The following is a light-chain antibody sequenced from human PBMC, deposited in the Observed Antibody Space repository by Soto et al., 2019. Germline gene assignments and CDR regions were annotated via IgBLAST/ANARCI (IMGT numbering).Light chain of an antibody. CDR3: QSYDSSLSAL. CDR1: SSNIGAGYD. Sequence: QAVVTQPPSVSGAPGQRVTISCTGSSSNIGAGYDVHWYQQFPGTAPKLLIYGNSNRPSGVPDRFSGSKSGTSASLAITGLQAEDEADYYCQSYDSSLSALFGGGTKLTVL. CDR2: GNS. V-gene: IGLV1-40*01. J-gene: IGLJ3*02.